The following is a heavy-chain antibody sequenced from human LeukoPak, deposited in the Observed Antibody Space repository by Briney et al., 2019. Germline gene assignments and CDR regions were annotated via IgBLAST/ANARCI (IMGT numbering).Heavy chain of an antibody. V-gene: IGHV4-59*01. CDR1: GGSISSYY. Sequence: SETLSLTCTVSGGSISSYYWSWIRQPPGKGLEWIGYIYYSGSTNYNPSLKSRVTISVDTSKNQFSLKLSSVTAADTAVYYCARGADSSSWAYYFDYWGQGTLVTVSS. D-gene: IGHD6-13*01. CDR2: IYYSGST. CDR3: ARGADSSSWAYYFDY. J-gene: IGHJ4*02.